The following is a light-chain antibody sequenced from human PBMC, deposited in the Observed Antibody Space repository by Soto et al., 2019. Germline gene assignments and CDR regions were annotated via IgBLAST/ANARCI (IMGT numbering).Light chain of an antibody. CDR1: GSDVGGYNY. V-gene: IGLV2-14*01. J-gene: IGLJ3*02. CDR2: EVT. Sequence: QSALTQPASVSGSPGQSITISCTGTGSDVGGYNYVSWYQQHPGKAPKLLIYEVTNRPSGISSRFSGSKSVSTASLTISGLQAEDEAHYYCNSYTSTSAHVLFGGGTKVTVL. CDR3: NSYTSTSAHVL.